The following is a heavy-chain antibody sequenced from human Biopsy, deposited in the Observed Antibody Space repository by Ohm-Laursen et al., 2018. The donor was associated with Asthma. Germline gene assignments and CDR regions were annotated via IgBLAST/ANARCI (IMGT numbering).Heavy chain of an antibody. V-gene: IGHV4-39*01. CDR1: GGSMTPTSHY. J-gene: IGHJ6*02. CDR2: ISYGGKT. D-gene: IGHD3-3*01. CDR3: ARRITIFGVVQKDHGMDA. Sequence: GTLSLTCTVSGGSMTPTSHYWDWIRQAPGKGLVWIGYISYGGKTSYNPSLKNRVTISRDTSKNRFSLRLTSVAAADTAVYFCARRITIFGVVQKDHGMDAWGQGTTVIVSS.